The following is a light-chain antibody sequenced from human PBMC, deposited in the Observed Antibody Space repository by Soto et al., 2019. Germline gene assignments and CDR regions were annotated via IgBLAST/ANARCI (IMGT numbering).Light chain of an antibody. CDR2: KES. CDR1: QSISSW. J-gene: IGKJ1*01. V-gene: IGKV1-5*03. Sequence: DIQMTQSPSTLSASVGDRVTITCRASQSISSWLAWYQQKPGKAPNLLIYKESSLESGVPSRFSGSGSGTEFTLTISSLQPDDFAPYYCQQYHSYSRTFGQGTKVEIK. CDR3: QQYHSYSRT.